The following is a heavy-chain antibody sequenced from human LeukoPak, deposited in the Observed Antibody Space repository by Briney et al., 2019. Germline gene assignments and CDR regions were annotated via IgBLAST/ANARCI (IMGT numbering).Heavy chain of an antibody. CDR3: AKENSSGYYYFDY. V-gene: IGHV3-23*01. CDR1: GFSFNRYA. CDR2: ISGGGGST. Sequence: SGGSLRLSCAASGFSFNRYAMTWVRQAPGKXXXXXSIISGGGGSTFYAXSXKGRYXISRDNSKSTLYLQMNSLRAEDTAIYYCAKENSSGYYYFDYWGQGTLVTVSS. D-gene: IGHD3-22*01. J-gene: IGHJ4*02.